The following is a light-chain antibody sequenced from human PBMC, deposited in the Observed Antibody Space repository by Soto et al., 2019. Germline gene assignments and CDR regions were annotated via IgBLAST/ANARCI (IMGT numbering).Light chain of an antibody. Sequence: QSALTQPASVSGSPGQSITISCTGTSSDVGSYNLVSWYQQHPGKAPKLMIYEGSKRPSGVSNRFSGSKSGNTASLTISGLQAEDEADYYCSSYASSTTPYVFGTGTKVPS. V-gene: IGLV2-14*02. J-gene: IGLJ1*01. CDR2: EGS. CDR1: SSDVGSYNL. CDR3: SSYASSTTPYV.